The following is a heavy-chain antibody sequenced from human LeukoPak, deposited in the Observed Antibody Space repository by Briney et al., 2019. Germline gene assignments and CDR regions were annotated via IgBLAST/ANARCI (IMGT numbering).Heavy chain of an antibody. CDR3: ARDLGSGPPTYYFDY. D-gene: IGHD6-19*01. J-gene: IGHJ4*02. V-gene: IGHV4-39*07. Sequence: SETLSLTCTVSGGSISSSSYYWGWIRQPPGKGLEWIGSIYYSGSTYYNPSLKSRVTISVDTSKNQFSLKLSSVTAADTAVYYCARDLGSGPPTYYFDYWGQGTLVTVSS. CDR2: IYYSGST. CDR1: GGSISSSSYY.